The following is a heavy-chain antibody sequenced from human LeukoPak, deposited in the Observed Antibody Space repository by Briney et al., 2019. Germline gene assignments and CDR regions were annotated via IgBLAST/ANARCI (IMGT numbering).Heavy chain of an antibody. V-gene: IGHV1-2*02. CDR3: APTAEAYTSWWKV. D-gene: IGHD3-16*01. CDR1: GYKFSDDY. CDR2: INPDSGFT. J-gene: IGHJ4*02. Sequence: ASVKVSCKASGYKFSDDYMHWVRQAPGQGLEFMGWINPDSGFTNYAQKFKGRVTMTRDTSISTAYLEVRSLTSDDTAVYYCAPTAEAYTSWWKVWGQGTLVTVSS.